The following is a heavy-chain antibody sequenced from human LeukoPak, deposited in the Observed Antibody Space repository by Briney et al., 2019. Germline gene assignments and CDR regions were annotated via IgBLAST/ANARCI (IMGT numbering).Heavy chain of an antibody. J-gene: IGHJ4*02. CDR3: AREIYSYGLDY. Sequence: SETLSLTCTVSGGSISSGDYYWSWIRQPPGKGLEWIGYTYYSGSTYYNPSLKSRVTISVDTSKNQFSLKLSSVTAADTAVYYCAREIYSYGLDYWGQGTLVTVSS. D-gene: IGHD5-18*01. CDR1: GGSISSGDYY. CDR2: TYYSGST. V-gene: IGHV4-30-4*01.